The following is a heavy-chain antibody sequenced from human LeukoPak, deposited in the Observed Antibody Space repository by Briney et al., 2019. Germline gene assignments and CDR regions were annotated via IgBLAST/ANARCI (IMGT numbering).Heavy chain of an antibody. V-gene: IGHV3-7*01. CDR1: GFTFSSYW. CDR2: IKQDGSEK. J-gene: IGHJ4*02. CDR3: SKEKSTVLTPGVDY. D-gene: IGHD4-23*01. Sequence: PGGSLRLSCAASGFTFSSYWMSWVRQAPGKGLEWVANIKQDGSEKYYVDSVEGRFTISRDNAKNSLYLQMNSLRAEDTAVYYCSKEKSTVLTPGVDYWGQGTLVTVSS.